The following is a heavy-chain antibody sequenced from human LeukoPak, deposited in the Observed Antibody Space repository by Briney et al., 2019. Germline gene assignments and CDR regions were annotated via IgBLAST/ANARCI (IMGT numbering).Heavy chain of an antibody. J-gene: IGHJ4*02. CDR1: GFTFSSYA. D-gene: IGHD1-26*01. Sequence: GGSLRLSCAASGFTFSSYAMSWVRQAPGKGLEWVSAISGSGGSTYYADPVKGRFTISRDNSKNTLYLQMNSLRAEDTAVYYCAATKWELPVFDYWGQGTLVTVSS. V-gene: IGHV3-23*01. CDR2: ISGSGGST. CDR3: AATKWELPVFDY.